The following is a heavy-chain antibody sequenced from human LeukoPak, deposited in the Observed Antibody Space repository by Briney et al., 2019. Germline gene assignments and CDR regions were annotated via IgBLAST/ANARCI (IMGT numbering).Heavy chain of an antibody. CDR1: GFTFSSYA. V-gene: IGHV3-23*01. J-gene: IGHJ4*02. D-gene: IGHD3-10*01. CDR2: ISGSGGST. Sequence: GGSLRLSCAASGFTFSSYAMSWVRQAPGKGLEWVSAISGSGGSTYYADSVKGRLTISRDNSKNTLYLQMNSLRAEDTAVYYCANFFGSGSYSAYYFDYWGQGTLVTVSS. CDR3: ANFFGSGSYSAYYFDY.